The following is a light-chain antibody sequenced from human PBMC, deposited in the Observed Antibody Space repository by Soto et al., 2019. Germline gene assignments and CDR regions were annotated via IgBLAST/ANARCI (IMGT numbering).Light chain of an antibody. CDR3: KQSKNWPPLT. Sequence: EIVMTQSPATLSVSPGETATLSCSARQSVSYNLAWYQQNPGQGPRPLIYGAFTRATGIPARFTGSGSGTEFTLTISSLQSEDFAVYYCKQSKNWPPLTFGGGTKVEIQ. J-gene: IGKJ4*01. V-gene: IGKV3-15*01. CDR1: QSVSYN. CDR2: GAF.